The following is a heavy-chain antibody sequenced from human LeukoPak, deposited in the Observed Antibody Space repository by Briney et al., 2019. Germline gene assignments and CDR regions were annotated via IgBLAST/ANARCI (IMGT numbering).Heavy chain of an antibody. CDR1: GGSIRSYY. V-gene: IGHV4-59*01. D-gene: IGHD6-19*01. J-gene: IGHJ4*02. CDR2: IYYSGST. Sequence: SETLPLTCIVSGGSIRSYYWSWIRQSPGKGLEWIGYIYYSGSTNYNPSLRSRVTISLDTSKNQFSLKLSSVTAADTAVYYCARGGWHYLDYWGQGTLVTVSS. CDR3: ARGGWHYLDY.